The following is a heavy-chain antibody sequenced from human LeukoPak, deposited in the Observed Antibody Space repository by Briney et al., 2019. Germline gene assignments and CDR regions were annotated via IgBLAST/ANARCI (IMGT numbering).Heavy chain of an antibody. Sequence: GGSLRLSCAVSGFTFDHYNMNWVRQAPGKGLEWVSSISSSSTYIYYADSVKGRFTISRDNAKNSLYLQMNSLRAEDTAVYYCATDLIHYYGSGAKTWGQGTLVTVSS. J-gene: IGHJ5*02. D-gene: IGHD3-10*01. CDR3: ATDLIHYYGSGAKT. V-gene: IGHV3-21*01. CDR1: GFTFDHYN. CDR2: ISSSSTYI.